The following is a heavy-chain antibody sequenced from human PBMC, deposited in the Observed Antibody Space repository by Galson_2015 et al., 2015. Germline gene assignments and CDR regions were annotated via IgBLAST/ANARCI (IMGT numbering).Heavy chain of an antibody. V-gene: IGHV3-11*01. D-gene: IGHD6-13*01. Sequence: SLRLSCAASGFTFSDFFMTWFRQAPGKGLEWVSYISNSGRTTYYADSVKGRFTISRDNAKNSLYLEANSLRAEDTAVYYCARKTSSRDAFDIWGQGTMITVSS. CDR2: ISNSGRTT. CDR3: ARKTSSRDAFDI. J-gene: IGHJ3*02. CDR1: GFTFSDFF.